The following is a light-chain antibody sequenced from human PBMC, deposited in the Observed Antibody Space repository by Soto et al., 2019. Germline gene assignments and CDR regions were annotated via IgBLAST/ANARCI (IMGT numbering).Light chain of an antibody. V-gene: IGKV1-5*01. CDR1: QSISSW. J-gene: IGKJ4*01. CDR2: DAS. CDR3: QQYYSYPLT. Sequence: DIQMTQSPSPPSSSLRDRNTNTCRASQSISSWLAWYQQKPGKAPKLLIYDASSLESGVPSRFSGSGSGTEFTLTISSLQPDDFATYYCQQYYSYPLTFGGGTKVDIK.